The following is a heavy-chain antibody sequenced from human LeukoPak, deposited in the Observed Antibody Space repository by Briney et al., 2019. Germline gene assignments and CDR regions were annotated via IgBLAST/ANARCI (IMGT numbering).Heavy chain of an antibody. D-gene: IGHD5-18*01. J-gene: IGHJ6*02. Sequence: SVNVSCKASGGTFSIYAISWVRQAPGQGLEWMGGIIPIFGTANYAQKFQGRVTITADESTSTAYMELSSLRSEDTAVYYCARVDTAMGTYYYYGMDVWGQGTTVTVSS. V-gene: IGHV1-69*13. CDR1: GGTFSIYA. CDR2: IIPIFGTA. CDR3: ARVDTAMGTYYYYGMDV.